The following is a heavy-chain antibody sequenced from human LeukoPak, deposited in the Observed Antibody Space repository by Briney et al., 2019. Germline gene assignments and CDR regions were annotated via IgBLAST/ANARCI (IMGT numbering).Heavy chain of an antibody. CDR1: GGSISSYY. V-gene: IGHV4-59*01. Sequence: SETLSLTCTVSGGSISSYYWSWIRQPPGKGLEWIGYIYYSGSTNYNPSLKSRVTISVDTSKNRFSLKLSSVTAADTAVYYCARDNGSGMWDYWGQGTLVTVSS. CDR2: IYYSGST. J-gene: IGHJ4*02. D-gene: IGHD3-10*01. CDR3: ARDNGSGMWDY.